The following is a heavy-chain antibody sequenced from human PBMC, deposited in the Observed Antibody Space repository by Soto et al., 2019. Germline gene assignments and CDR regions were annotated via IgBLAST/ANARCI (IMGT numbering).Heavy chain of an antibody. CDR2: IYYSGST. CDR1: GGSISSGGYY. CDR3: AISSGYADWFDP. Sequence: QVQLQESDPGLVKPSQTLSLTCTVSGGSISSGGYYWSWIRQHPGKGLEWIGYIYYSGSTYYTPCLRGRVTISVDTSKNQFPLKLRSVTAADTAVYYCAISSGYADWFDPWGQGTLVTVSS. J-gene: IGHJ5*02. D-gene: IGHD3-22*01. V-gene: IGHV4-31*03.